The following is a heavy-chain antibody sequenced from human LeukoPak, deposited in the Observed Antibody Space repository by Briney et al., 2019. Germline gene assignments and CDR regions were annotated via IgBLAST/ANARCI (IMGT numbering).Heavy chain of an antibody. CDR3: ARVQLLWFGELLYSWFDP. CDR1: GGSISSYY. CDR2: IYTSGST. D-gene: IGHD3-10*01. V-gene: IGHV4-4*07. J-gene: IGHJ5*02. Sequence: SETLSLTCTVSGGSISSYYWSWIRQPAGKGLEWIGRIYTSGSTNYNPSLKSRVTMSVDTSKNQFSLKLSSVTAADTAVYYCARVQLLWFGELLYSWFDPWGLGTLVTVSS.